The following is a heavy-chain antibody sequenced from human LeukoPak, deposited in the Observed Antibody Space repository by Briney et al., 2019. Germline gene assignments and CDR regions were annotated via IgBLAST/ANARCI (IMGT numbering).Heavy chain of an antibody. CDR1: GFIFSRYW. D-gene: IGHD2-21*02. Sequence: PGGSLRLSCAASGFIFSRYWMNWVRQAPGKGPVWVSRINSDGSSTSYADSVKGRFTISRDNAKNTLYLQRNSLRAEDTAVYYCARDPRYCGGDCYTFDYWGQGTLVTVSS. J-gene: IGHJ4*02. CDR3: ARDPRYCGGDCYTFDY. CDR2: INSDGSST. V-gene: IGHV3-74*01.